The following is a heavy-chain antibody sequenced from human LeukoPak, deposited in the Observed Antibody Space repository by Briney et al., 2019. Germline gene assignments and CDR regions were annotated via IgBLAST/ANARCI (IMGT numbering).Heavy chain of an antibody. J-gene: IGHJ4*02. V-gene: IGHV1-2*02. CDR3: ASHSSGWYEYYFDY. CDR1: GYTFTGYY. Sequence: ASVKVPCKASGYTFTGYYMHWVRQAPGQGLEWMGWINPNSGGTNYAQKFQGRVTMTRDTSISTAYMELSRLRSDDTAVYYCASHSSGWYEYYFDYWGQGTLVTVSS. D-gene: IGHD6-19*01. CDR2: INPNSGGT.